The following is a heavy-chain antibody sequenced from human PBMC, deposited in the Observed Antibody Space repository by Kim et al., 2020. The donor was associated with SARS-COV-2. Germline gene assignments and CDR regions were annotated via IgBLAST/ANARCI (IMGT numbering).Heavy chain of an antibody. CDR3: ASRPYSGSSFPVY. V-gene: IGHV3-74*01. J-gene: IGHJ4*02. CDR2: INSDGSST. CDR1: GFTFSSYW. Sequence: GGSLRLSCAASGFTFSSYWMHWVRQAPGKGLVWVSRINSDGSSTSYADSVKGRFTISRDNAKNTLYLQMNSLRAEGTAVYYCASRPYSGSSFPVYWGQGTLVTVSS. D-gene: IGHD1-26*01.